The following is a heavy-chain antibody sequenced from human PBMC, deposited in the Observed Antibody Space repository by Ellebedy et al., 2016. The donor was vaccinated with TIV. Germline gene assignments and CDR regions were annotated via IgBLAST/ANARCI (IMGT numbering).Heavy chain of an antibody. D-gene: IGHD3-16*01. CDR2: HSGRGGST. CDR3: SRTSTMTTFGASDF. J-gene: IGHJ3*01. CDR1: GFTFGFSFSSYA. Sequence: GESLKISCAASGFTFGFSFSSYAMSWVRQAPGKGLEWVSAHSGRGGSTYYAASVKGRFTISRDNSKNTLYLQLNSLRAEDAALYYCSRTSTMTTFGASDFWGQGTMVTVSS. V-gene: IGHV3-23*01.